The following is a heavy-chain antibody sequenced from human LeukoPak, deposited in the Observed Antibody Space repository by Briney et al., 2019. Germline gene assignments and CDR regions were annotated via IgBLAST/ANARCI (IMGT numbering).Heavy chain of an antibody. CDR3: ARPKARGYCSSTSCYGFDY. CDR2: ISYDGSNK. Sequence: GGSLRLSCAASGFTFSSYAMHWVRQAPGKGLEWVAVISYDGSNKYYADSVKGRFTISRDNSKNTLYLQMNSLRAEDTAVYYCARPKARGYCSSTSCYGFDYWGQGTLVTVSS. D-gene: IGHD2-2*01. CDR1: GFTFSSYA. J-gene: IGHJ4*02. V-gene: IGHV3-30-3*01.